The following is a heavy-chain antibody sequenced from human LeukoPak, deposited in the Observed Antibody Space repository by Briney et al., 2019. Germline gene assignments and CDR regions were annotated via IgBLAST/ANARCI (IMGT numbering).Heavy chain of an antibody. CDR3: ARDEGLLWFGESHFDY. D-gene: IGHD3-10*01. J-gene: IGHJ4*02. V-gene: IGHV1-2*02. Sequence: ASVKVSCKASGYTFAGSYMHWVRQAPGQGLEWMGWINPNSGDTKYAQKFQGRVTMTRDTSISTAYMELSRLRSDDTAVYYCARDEGLLWFGESHFDYWGQGPWSPSPQ. CDR2: INPNSGDT. CDR1: GYTFAGSY.